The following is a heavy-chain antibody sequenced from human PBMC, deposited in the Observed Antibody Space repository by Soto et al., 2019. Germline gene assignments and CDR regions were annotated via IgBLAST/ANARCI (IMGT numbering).Heavy chain of an antibody. CDR1: GGSVSSGSYY. J-gene: IGHJ4*02. CDR2: SYYSGST. V-gene: IGHV4-61*01. Sequence: QVQLQESGPGLVKPSETLSLTCTVSGGSVSSGSYYWSWIRQPPGKGLEWIGYSYYSGSTNYNPSLKSRVTISVDTSKNQFSLKLSSVTAADTAVYYCARDLGGYSDIDYWGQGTLFTVSS. D-gene: IGHD5-18*01. CDR3: ARDLGGYSDIDY.